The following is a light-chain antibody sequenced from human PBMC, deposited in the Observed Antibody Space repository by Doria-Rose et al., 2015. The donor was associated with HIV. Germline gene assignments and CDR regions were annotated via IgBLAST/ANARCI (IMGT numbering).Light chain of an antibody. Sequence: TQSPGTLSLSPGERATLSCRASQRVTRSYLARDQQKPGQAPRLVIYDASTRATGIPDRFSGSGSGTDFTLTISRLEPEDVAVYYCQQYGTSRGTFGQGTRLEIK. J-gene: IGKJ5*01. CDR3: QQYGTSRGT. CDR2: DAS. CDR1: QRVTRSY. V-gene: IGKV3-20*01.